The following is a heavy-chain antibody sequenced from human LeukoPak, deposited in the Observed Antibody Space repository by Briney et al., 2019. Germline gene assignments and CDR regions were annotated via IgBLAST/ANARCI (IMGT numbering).Heavy chain of an antibody. Sequence: GESLKISCKGSGYSFTSYWIGWVRQMPGKGLEWMGIIYPGDSDTRYSPSFQGQVTISADKSISTAYLQWSSLKASDTATHYCASRDGGNSGFGAFDIWGQGTMVTVSS. V-gene: IGHV5-51*01. CDR3: ASRDGGNSGFGAFDI. J-gene: IGHJ3*02. CDR1: GYSFTSYW. CDR2: IYPGDSDT. D-gene: IGHD4-23*01.